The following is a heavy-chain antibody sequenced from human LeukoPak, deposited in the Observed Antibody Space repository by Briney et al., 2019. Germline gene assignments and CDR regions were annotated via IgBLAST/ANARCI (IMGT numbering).Heavy chain of an antibody. Sequence: SETLSLTCTVSGGSISSNSYYWGWIRQPPGKGLEWIGSIYYSGSTYYNPSLNSRVTISVDTSKNQFSLKLSSVTAADTAVYYCARAGYCSSTKCYEGLLFDYWGQGTLVTVSS. CDR2: IYYSGST. CDR1: GGSISSNSYY. J-gene: IGHJ4*02. D-gene: IGHD2-2*01. CDR3: ARAGYCSSTKCYEGLLFDY. V-gene: IGHV4-39*01.